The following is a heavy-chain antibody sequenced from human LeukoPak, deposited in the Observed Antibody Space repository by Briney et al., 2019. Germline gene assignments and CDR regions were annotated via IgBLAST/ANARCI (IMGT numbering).Heavy chain of an antibody. CDR2: IYYSGST. D-gene: IGHD2/OR15-2a*01. Sequence: SETLSLTCTVSGDSISSSRSYWGWIRQPPGKGLEWIGSIYYSGSTYYNTSLKSRVTILLDTSKNHFSLGLSSVTATDTAIYFCARGRGGRLSASNWFDTWGQGILVTVSS. V-gene: IGHV4-39*02. J-gene: IGHJ5*02. CDR3: ARGRGGRLSASNWFDT. CDR1: GDSISSSRSY.